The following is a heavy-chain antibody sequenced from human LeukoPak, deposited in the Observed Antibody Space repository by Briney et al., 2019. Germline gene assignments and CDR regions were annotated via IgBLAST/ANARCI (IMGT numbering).Heavy chain of an antibody. CDR3: VRSTGWYPDY. V-gene: IGHV3-7*03. CDR2: MKQDGSEI. J-gene: IGHJ4*02. D-gene: IGHD6-19*01. CDR1: GFRFSDYW. Sequence: PGGSLRLSCVGSGFRFSDYWMAWVRQAPGKGLEWVANMKQDGSEINYLDSVKGRFTISRDNAKNSLYLQMNSLRVEDTALYYCVRSTGWYPDYWGQGTLVTVSS.